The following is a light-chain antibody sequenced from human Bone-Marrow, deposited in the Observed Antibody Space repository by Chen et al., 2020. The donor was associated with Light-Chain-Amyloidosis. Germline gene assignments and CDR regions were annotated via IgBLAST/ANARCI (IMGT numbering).Light chain of an antibody. J-gene: IGLJ2*01. Sequence: SYELTQPPSVSVSPGQTARITCSGDDLPTKYAHWYQQKPGQAPVLVIHRDTERPSGISERFSGSSSGTTATLTISGVKAEDEADYHCQSADSSGTYEVIFGGGTKLTVL. CDR2: RDT. CDR3: QSADSSGTYEVI. CDR1: DLPTKY. V-gene: IGLV3-25*03.